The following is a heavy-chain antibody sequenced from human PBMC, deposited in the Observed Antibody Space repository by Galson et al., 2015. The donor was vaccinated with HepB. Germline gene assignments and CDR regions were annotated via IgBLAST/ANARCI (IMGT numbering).Heavy chain of an antibody. D-gene: IGHD6-13*01. V-gene: IGHV3-15*01. CDR3: TTGIAAAGIDY. Sequence: SLRLSCAASGFTFSNAWMSWVRQAPGKGLEWVGRIKSKTDGGTTDYAAPVKGRFTISRDDSKNTLYLQMNSLKTEDTAVYYCTTGIAAAGIDYWGQGTLVTVSS. J-gene: IGHJ4*02. CDR2: IKSKTDGGTT. CDR1: GFTFSNAW.